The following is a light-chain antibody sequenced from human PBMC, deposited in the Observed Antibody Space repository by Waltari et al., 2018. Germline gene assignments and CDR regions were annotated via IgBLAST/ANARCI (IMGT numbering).Light chain of an antibody. V-gene: IGLV2-14*01. CDR2: DVS. CDR1: STDVGGYAY. CDR3: SSYTSSTTSYV. Sequence: SALTQPASVSGSPGQSITISCTGTSTDVGGYAYVSWYQQHPDKAPRLMIFDVSKRPSGVSNRFSGSKSGNTASLSISGLQAEDEADYYCSSYTSSTTSYVFGTGTKVTVL. J-gene: IGLJ1*01.